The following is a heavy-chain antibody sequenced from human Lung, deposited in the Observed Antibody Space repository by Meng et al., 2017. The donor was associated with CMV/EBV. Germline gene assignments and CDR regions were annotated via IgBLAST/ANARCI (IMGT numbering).Heavy chain of an antibody. D-gene: IGHD2-2*01. CDR2: IYSGGSSK. Sequence: GGSLRLXXAASGFTFSSYAMSWVRQAPGKGLEWVSVIYSGGSSKYYVDSVKGRFTISRDNSKNTLYLQMNRLRAEDTAVYYCAKVRGYCSSTSCSPLHYWGQGTLVTVSS. CDR3: AKVRGYCSSTSCSPLHY. J-gene: IGHJ4*02. V-gene: IGHV3-23*03. CDR1: GFTFSSYA.